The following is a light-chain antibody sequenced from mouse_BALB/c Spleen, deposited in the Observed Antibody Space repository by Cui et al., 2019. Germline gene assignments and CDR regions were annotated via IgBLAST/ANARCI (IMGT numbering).Light chain of an antibody. J-gene: IGKJ1*01. CDR1: QSVSND. Sequence: SIVMTQTPKILLVSAGDRVTITCKASQSVSNDVAWYQQKPGQSPKLLIYYASNRYTGVPDRFTGSGYGTDFTFTISTVQAEDLAVYFCQQDYSSPWTFGGGTKLEIK. CDR3: QQDYSSPWT. CDR2: YAS. V-gene: IGKV6-32*01.